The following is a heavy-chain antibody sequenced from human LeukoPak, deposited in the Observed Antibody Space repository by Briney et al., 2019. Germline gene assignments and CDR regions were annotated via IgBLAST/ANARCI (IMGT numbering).Heavy chain of an antibody. D-gene: IGHD3-10*01. CDR1: GFTFSSYE. V-gene: IGHV3-15*01. J-gene: IGHJ4*02. CDR3: TTDPPVLWFGELLYPDY. CDR2: IKSKTDGGTT. Sequence: TGGSLRLSCAASGFTFSSYEMNWVRQAPGKGLEWVGRIKSKTDGGTTDYAAPVKGRFTISRDDSKNTLYLQMNSLKTEDTAVYYCTTDPPVLWFGELLYPDYWGQGTLVTVSS.